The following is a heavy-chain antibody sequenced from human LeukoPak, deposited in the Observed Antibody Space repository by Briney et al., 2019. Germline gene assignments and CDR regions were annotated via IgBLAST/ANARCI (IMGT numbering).Heavy chain of an antibody. Sequence: GGSLRLSCAASGFSFTSYAMSWVRQAQGKGREWVSAVSRSGGATYYADSVKGRFTISRHNSKSTVYLEINSLRAEDTAVYFCVKDRYGSFDPWGQGTLVTVSS. CDR1: GFSFTSYA. J-gene: IGHJ5*02. V-gene: IGHV3-23*01. CDR3: VKDRYGSFDP. D-gene: IGHD3-10*01. CDR2: VSRSGGAT.